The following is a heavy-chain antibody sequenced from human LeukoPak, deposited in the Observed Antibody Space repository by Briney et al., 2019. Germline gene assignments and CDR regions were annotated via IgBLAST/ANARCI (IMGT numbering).Heavy chain of an antibody. Sequence: PSETLSLTCAVSGYSITSGYYWGWIRQPPGKGLEWIGIIDHSGSTYYTPSLKTRVTISVDTSKNQFSLELSSVTAADTAVYYCATLPDYWGQGTLVTVPS. CDR1: GYSITSGYY. V-gene: IGHV4-38-2*01. J-gene: IGHJ4*02. CDR3: ATLPDY. CDR2: IDHSGST.